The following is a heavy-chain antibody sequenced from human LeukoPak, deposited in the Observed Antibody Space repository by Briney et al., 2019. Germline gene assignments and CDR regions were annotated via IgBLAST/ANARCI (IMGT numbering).Heavy chain of an antibody. CDR2: INHSGST. J-gene: IGHJ4*02. CDR3: ARRRGVYSSGWRREIYFDY. CDR1: GGSISSYY. Sequence: SETLSRTCTGSGGSISSYYWSWLRQPPGKGLEWIREINHSGSTNYNPSLKSRVTISVDTSKNQFSLKLSSVTAADTAVYYCARRRGVYSSGWRREIYFDYWGQGTLVTVSS. V-gene: IGHV4-34*01. D-gene: IGHD6-19*01.